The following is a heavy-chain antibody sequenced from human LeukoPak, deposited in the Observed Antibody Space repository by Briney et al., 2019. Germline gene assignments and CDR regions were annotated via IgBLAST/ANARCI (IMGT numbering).Heavy chain of an antibody. J-gene: IGHJ4*02. CDR3: ARVLDSSGYYGY. V-gene: IGHV3-74*01. D-gene: IGHD3-22*01. Sequence: PGGSLRLSCTASGFTFSSIALTWVRQAPGKGLVWVSRINSDGSSRSYADSVKGRFTISRDNAKNTLYLQMNSLRAEDTAVYYCARVLDSSGYYGYWGQGTLVTVSS. CDR1: GFTFSSIA. CDR2: INSDGSSR.